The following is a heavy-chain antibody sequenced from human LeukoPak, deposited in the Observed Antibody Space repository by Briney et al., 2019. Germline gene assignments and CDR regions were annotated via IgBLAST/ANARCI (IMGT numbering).Heavy chain of an antibody. CDR2: IIPIFGTA. V-gene: IGHV1-69*13. Sequence: GASVKVSCKASGGTFSSYAISWVRQAPGQGLEWMGGIIPIFGTANYAQKFQGRVTITADESTSTAYMELSSLRSEGTAVYYCASHIDDYYDSSGYYGYAFDIWGQGTMVTVSS. CDR3: ASHIDDYYDSSGYYGYAFDI. D-gene: IGHD3-22*01. CDR1: GGTFSSYA. J-gene: IGHJ3*02.